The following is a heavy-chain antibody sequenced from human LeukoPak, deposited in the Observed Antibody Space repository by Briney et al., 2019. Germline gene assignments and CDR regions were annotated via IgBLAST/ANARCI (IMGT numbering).Heavy chain of an antibody. CDR3: ARVYHDSSGLLLAEYFQH. V-gene: IGHV4-61*01. Sequence: EPSETLSLTCTVSGGSVSSGSYYRSWIRQPPGKGLEWIGYIYYSGSTNYNPSLKSRVTISVDTSKNQFSLKLSSVTAADTAVYYCARVYHDSSGLLLAEYFQHWGQGTLVTVSS. CDR1: GGSVSSGSYY. D-gene: IGHD3-22*01. J-gene: IGHJ1*01. CDR2: IYYSGST.